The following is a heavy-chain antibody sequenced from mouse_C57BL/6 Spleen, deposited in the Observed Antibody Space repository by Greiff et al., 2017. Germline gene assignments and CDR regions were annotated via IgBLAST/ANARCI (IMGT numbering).Heavy chain of an antibody. V-gene: IGHV1-43*01. D-gene: IGHD2-4*01. CDR1: GYSFTGYY. CDR3: ARDYDYVWYFDV. J-gene: IGHJ1*03. Sequence: EVKLVESGPELVKPGASVKISCKASGYSFTGYYMHWVKQSSEKSLEWIGEINPSTGGTSYNQKFKGKATLTVDKSSSTAYMQLKSLTSEDSAVYYCARDYDYVWYFDVWGTGTTVTVSS. CDR2: INPSTGGT.